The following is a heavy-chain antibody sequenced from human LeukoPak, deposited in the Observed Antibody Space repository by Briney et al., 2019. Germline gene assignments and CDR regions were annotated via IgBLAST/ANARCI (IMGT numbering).Heavy chain of an antibody. D-gene: IGHD4-17*01. V-gene: IGHV4-59*01. CDR2: IYYSGST. Sequence: SETLSLTCTVSGGSISSYYWGWIRQPPGKGLEWIGSIYYSGSTNYNPSLKSRVTISVDTSKNQFSLKLSSVTAADTAVYYCARGLYGDYSFDYWGQGTLVTVSS. CDR3: ARGLYGDYSFDY. CDR1: GGSISSYY. J-gene: IGHJ4*02.